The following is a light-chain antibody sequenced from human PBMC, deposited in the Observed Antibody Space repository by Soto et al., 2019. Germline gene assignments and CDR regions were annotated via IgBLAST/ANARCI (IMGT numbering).Light chain of an antibody. CDR1: SSDDGGYNY. CDR3: SSYTSSSTWV. V-gene: IGLV2-14*01. J-gene: IGLJ3*02. Sequence: QSALTQPASVSGSPGQSITISCTGTSSDDGGYNYVSWYQQHPGKDPKLMIYEVSNRPSGVSNRFSGSKSGNTASLTISGLQAEDEADYYCSSYTSSSTWVFGGGTKLTVL. CDR2: EVS.